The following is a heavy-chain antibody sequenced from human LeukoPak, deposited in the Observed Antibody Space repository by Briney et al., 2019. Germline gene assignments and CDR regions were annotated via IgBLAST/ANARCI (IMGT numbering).Heavy chain of an antibody. D-gene: IGHD6-19*01. CDR3: ARDFGTTGWHTFDY. J-gene: IGHJ4*02. CDR2: TYYRSKLYN. CDR1: GDSVSSKNGA. Sequence: SQTLSLTCVVSGDSVSSKNGAWNWIRQSPSRGLEWLGRTYYRSKLYNDYAESMERRMTISQDTSKNQYSLHLNSVTPDDTAVYYCARDFGTTGWHTFDYWGQGTLVTVSS. V-gene: IGHV6-1*01.